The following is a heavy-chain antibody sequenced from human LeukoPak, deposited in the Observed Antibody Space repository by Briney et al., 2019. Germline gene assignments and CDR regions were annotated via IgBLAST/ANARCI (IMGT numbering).Heavy chain of an antibody. CDR1: GFTFSNYW. Sequence: GGSLRLSCAASGFTFSNYWMSWVRQAPGKGLEWVANIKKDGSDKYYVDSVRGRFTISRDNAKNSLYLQMNSLRAEDTAVYYCASGSLARGGSDYWGQGTLVTVSS. V-gene: IGHV3-7*01. CDR2: IKKDGSDK. D-gene: IGHD2-2*03. J-gene: IGHJ4*02. CDR3: ASGSLARGGSDY.